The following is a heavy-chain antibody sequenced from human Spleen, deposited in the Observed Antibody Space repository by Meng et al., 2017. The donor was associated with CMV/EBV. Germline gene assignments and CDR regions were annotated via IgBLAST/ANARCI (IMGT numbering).Heavy chain of an antibody. CDR1: GFTFSDYY. J-gene: IGHJ4*02. CDR2: ISSSSTI. Sequence: GESLKISCAASGFTFSDYYMNWVRQAPGKGLEWVSSISSSSTIYYADSVKGRFTISRDNAKNSLYLQMNSLRAEDTAVYYCARAEFVGGRWFGELSNPFDYWGQGTLVTVSS. D-gene: IGHD3-10*01. CDR3: ARAEFVGGRWFGELSNPFDY. V-gene: IGHV3-69-1*02.